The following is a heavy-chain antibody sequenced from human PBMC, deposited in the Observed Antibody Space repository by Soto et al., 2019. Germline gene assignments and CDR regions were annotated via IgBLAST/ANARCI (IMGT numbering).Heavy chain of an antibody. V-gene: IGHV1-58*01. Sequence: SVKVSCKASGFFFTSFGVQWVRQARGQRLEWIGWITVGTGNTNYAQKFQERVTITRDMSTSTAYMELSSLRSEDTAVYYCAAGDSSGYYGGWGQGTQVTVSS. CDR2: ITVGTGNT. CDR1: GFFFTSFG. CDR3: AAGDSSGYYGG. D-gene: IGHD3-22*01. J-gene: IGHJ4*02.